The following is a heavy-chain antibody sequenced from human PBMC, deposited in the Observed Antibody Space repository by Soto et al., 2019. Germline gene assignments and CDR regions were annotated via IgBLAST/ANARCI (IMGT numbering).Heavy chain of an antibody. J-gene: IGHJ4*02. CDR3: ARDEGYSDAPYYFDY. Sequence: ASVKVSCKASGYTFTSYGISWVRQAPGQGLEWMGWISAYNGNTNYAQKLQGRVTMTTDTSTSTAYMELRSLRSDDTAVYYCARDEGYSDAPYYFDYWGQGTLVTVSS. CDR2: ISAYNGNT. D-gene: IGHD5-12*01. V-gene: IGHV1-18*01. CDR1: GYTFTSYG.